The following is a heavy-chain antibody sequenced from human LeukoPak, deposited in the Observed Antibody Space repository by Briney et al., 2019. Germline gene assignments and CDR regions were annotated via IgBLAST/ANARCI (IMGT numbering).Heavy chain of an antibody. J-gene: IGHJ6*04. CDR1: GFTFSSYG. CDR3: AELGITMIGGV. CDR2: ISYDGSNK. D-gene: IGHD3-10*02. Sequence: PGGSLRLSCSASGFTFSSYGMNWVRQAPGKGLEWVAVISYDGSNKYYADSVKGRFTISRDNAKNSLYLQMNSLRAEDTAVYYCAELGITMIGGVWGKGTTVTISS. V-gene: IGHV3-30*18.